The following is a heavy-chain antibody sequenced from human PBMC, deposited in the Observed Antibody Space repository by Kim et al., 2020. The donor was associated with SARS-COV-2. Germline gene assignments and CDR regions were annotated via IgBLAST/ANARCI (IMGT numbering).Heavy chain of an antibody. J-gene: IGHJ4*02. CDR3: AKQTALVYGYFDF. CDR1: GFTFSNYG. CDR2: IGNSGGPT. D-gene: IGHD5-18*01. Sequence: GGSLRLSCAASGFTFSNYGMSWVRQAPGKGLEWVSLIGNSGGPTYYADSVKGRFTISRDNSKNTLFLQLNSLRAEDTALYYCAKQTALVYGYFDFWGLGTVVTVSS. V-gene: IGHV3-23*01.